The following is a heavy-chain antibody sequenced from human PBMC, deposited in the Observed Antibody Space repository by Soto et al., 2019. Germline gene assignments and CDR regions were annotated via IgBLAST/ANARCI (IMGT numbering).Heavy chain of an antibody. CDR2: IYPGDSDT. J-gene: IGHJ4*02. CDR3: ARRAVAGPTIYYFDY. V-gene: IGHV5-51*01. CDR1: GYSFTSYW. Sequence: PGESLKISCKGSGYSFTSYWIGWVRQMPGKGLEWMGIIYPGDSDTRYSPSFQGQVTISADKSISTAYLQWSSLKASDTAMYYCARRAVAGPTIYYFDYWGQGTLVTVSS. D-gene: IGHD6-19*01.